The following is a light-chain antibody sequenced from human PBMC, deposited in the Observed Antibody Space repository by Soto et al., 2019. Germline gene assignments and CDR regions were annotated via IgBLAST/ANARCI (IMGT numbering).Light chain of an antibody. V-gene: IGLV2-14*03. Sequence: QPASVSGSPGQSITISCTGTSRDVGGYDHVSWYQQHPGKAPKLIIYDVTVRPSGISRRFSGSKSDNTASLAVSGLQPEDEADYYCSSYTNKDTLLFGGGTKLTVL. CDR3: SSYTNKDTLL. J-gene: IGLJ3*02. CDR1: SRDVGGYDH. CDR2: DVT.